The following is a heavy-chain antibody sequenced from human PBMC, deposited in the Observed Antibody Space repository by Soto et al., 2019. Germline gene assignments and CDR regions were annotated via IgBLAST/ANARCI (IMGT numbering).Heavy chain of an antibody. V-gene: IGHV4-4*02. CDR3: ARLKGWFDP. CDR2: IHYNGNT. J-gene: IGHJ5*02. Sequence: PSETLSLTCAVSGGSISSSNWWSWVRQPPGKGLEWIGNIHYNGNTKYSPSLKSRVTMSVDTSKNQFSLKLSSVTAADTAVYYCARLKGWFDPWGQGTLVTVSS. CDR1: GGSISSSNW.